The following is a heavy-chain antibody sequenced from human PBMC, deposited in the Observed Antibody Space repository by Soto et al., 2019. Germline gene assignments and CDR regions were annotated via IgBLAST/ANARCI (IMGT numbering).Heavy chain of an antibody. Sequence: GASVKVSCKASGGTFSSETLTWLRQAPGQGPEWMGGIIPITDTANYAQKFQGRVTITADESTSTVYMELSSLRSEDTAVYYCATLVPAPIKLFPRLGWFDPWGQGTLVTVSS. CDR3: ATLVPAPIKLFPRLGWFDP. CDR2: IIPITDTA. CDR1: GGTFSSET. V-gene: IGHV1-69*13. D-gene: IGHD2-2*02. J-gene: IGHJ5*02.